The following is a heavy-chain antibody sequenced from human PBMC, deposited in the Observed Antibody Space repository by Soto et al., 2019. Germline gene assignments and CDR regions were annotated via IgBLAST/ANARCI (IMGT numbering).Heavy chain of an antibody. J-gene: IGHJ4*02. CDR3: ARFYGSGSYPYDY. D-gene: IGHD3-10*01. CDR1: DYTFTAYG. Sequence: GASVKVSCKASDYTFTAYGITWVRQAPGQGLEWMGWISPYNGNTNYAQKLQGRVTMTTDTSTSTAFMDLRSLRSDDTAVYYCARFYGSGSYPYDYWGQGTLVTVSS. V-gene: IGHV1-18*01. CDR2: ISPYNGNT.